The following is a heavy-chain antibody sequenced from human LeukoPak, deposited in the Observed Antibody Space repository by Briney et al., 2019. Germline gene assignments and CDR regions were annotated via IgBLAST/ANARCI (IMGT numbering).Heavy chain of an antibody. D-gene: IGHD5-18*01. CDR2: INPSGGST. V-gene: IGHV1-46*01. CDR1: GYTFTSYY. J-gene: IGHJ4*02. Sequence: GASVKVSCTASGYTFTSYYMHWVRQAPGQGLEWMGIINPSGGSTSYAQMFQGRVTMTRDTSTSTDYMELSSLRSEDTAVYYCARYSSKPSRFDYWGQGTLVTVSS. CDR3: ARYSSKPSRFDY.